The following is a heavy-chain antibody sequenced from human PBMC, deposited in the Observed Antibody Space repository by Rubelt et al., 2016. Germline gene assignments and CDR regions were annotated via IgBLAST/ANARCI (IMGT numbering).Heavy chain of an antibody. J-gene: IGHJ4*02. D-gene: IGHD4-11*01. CDR3: ARGYYSNYWAVGYYFDY. Sequence: GGSLRLSCAASGFTFSSYWMHWVRQAPGKGLVWVSRINSDGSSTSYADSVKGRFTISRDNAKNTLYLQMNSLRAEDTAVYYCARGYYSNYWAVGYYFDYWGQGTLVTVSS. V-gene: IGHV3-74*01. CDR2: INSDGSST. CDR1: GFTFSSYW.